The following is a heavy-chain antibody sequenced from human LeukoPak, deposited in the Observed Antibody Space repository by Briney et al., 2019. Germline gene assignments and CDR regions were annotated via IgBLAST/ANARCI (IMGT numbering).Heavy chain of an antibody. Sequence: GGSLRLSCAASGFMFTSYSMNWVRQAPGKGLEWVAYISSPSTNIYYVDSVKGRFTISRDNAKNSLYLQMNSLRAEDTAVYYCARVTGDSALAEIDYWGQGTLVTVSS. CDR3: ARVTGDSALAEIDY. J-gene: IGHJ4*02. CDR1: GFMFTSYS. D-gene: IGHD7-27*01. V-gene: IGHV3-48*01. CDR2: ISSPSTNI.